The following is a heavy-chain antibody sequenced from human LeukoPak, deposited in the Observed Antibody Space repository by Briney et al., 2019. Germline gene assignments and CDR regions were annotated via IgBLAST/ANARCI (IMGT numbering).Heavy chain of an antibody. D-gene: IGHD6-13*01. CDR2: INPSGGST. V-gene: IGHV1-46*01. J-gene: IGHJ4*02. CDR1: GYTFTSYD. Sequence: ASVKVSCKASGYTFTSYDIHWVRQAPGQGLEWMGIINPSGGSTSYAQKFQGRVTMTRDMSTSTVYMELSSLRSEDTAVYYCARAPAAGTGRGFDYWGQGTLVTVSS. CDR3: ARAPAAGTGRGFDY.